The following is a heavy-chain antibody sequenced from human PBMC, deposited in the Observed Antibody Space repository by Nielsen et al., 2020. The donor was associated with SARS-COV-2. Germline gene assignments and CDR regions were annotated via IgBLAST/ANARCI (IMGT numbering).Heavy chain of an antibody. CDR3: SKGERGISILFQS. Sequence: GGSLRLSCAASGFIFNYYGMSWVRQAPGKGPEWVSSITNDGDTAFYADSVQGRFTISRDDSKNTVFLQMNSLRVEDTALYYCSKGERGISILFQSWGQGTLVTVS. D-gene: IGHD3-3*02. CDR1: GFIFNYYG. V-gene: IGHV3-23*01. CDR2: ITNDGDTA. J-gene: IGHJ1*01.